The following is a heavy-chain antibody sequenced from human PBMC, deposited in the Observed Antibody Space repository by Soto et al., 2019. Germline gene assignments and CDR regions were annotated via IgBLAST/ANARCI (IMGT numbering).Heavy chain of an antibody. D-gene: IGHD2-15*01. J-gene: IGHJ6*03. CDR2: ISGSGGST. CDR1: GFTFSSYA. CDR3: AKDREYCSGGSCYSPVPVLMDV. V-gene: IGHV3-23*01. Sequence: GGSLRLSCAASGFTFSSYAMSWVRQAPGKGLEWVSAISGSGGSTYYADSVKGRFTISRDNSKNTLYLQMNSLRAEDTAVYYCAKDREYCSGGSCYSPVPVLMDVWGKGTTVTVSS.